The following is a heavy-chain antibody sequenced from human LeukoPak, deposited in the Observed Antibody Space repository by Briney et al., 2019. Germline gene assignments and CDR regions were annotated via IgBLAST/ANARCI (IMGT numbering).Heavy chain of an antibody. D-gene: IGHD3-22*01. J-gene: IGHJ4*02. CDR1: GFTFDDYG. CDR3: ARGVYYYDSSGPFDY. V-gene: IGHV3-20*04. Sequence: GGSLRLSCAASGFTFDDYGMSWVRQAPGKGLEWVSGINWNGGSTGYADSVKGRFTISRDNAKNSLYLQMNSLGAEDTALYYCARGVYYYDSSGPFDYWGQGTLVTVSS. CDR2: INWNGGST.